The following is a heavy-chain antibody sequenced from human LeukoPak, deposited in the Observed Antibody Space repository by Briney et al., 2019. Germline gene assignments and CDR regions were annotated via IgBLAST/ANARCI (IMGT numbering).Heavy chain of an antibody. CDR2: VHHSGST. CDR3: APLGAVAGTGYAFDI. V-gene: IGHV4-4*02. Sequence: RTSETLSPTCAVSGGSVISSNWWSWVRQPPGKGLEWIGEVHHSGSTYYNPSLKSRVTISVDTSKNQFSLKLSSVTAADTAVYYCAPLGAVAGTGYAFDIWGQGTMVTVSS. D-gene: IGHD6-19*01. CDR1: GGSVISSNW. J-gene: IGHJ3*02.